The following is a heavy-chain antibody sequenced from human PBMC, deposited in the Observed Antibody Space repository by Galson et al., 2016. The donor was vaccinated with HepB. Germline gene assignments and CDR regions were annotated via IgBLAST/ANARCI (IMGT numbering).Heavy chain of an antibody. Sequence: PALVKPTQTLTLTCTFSGFSLSTSGMRVSWIRQPPGKALEWLARIDWDDDKFYSTSLKTRLTISKDTSKNQVVLTMTNMDPVDTATYYCARSREARHGFGPWGQGTLVTVSS. J-gene: IGHJ5*02. D-gene: IGHD5-24*01. CDR2: IDWDDDK. CDR3: ARSREARHGFGP. V-gene: IGHV2-70*04. CDR1: GFSLSTSGMR.